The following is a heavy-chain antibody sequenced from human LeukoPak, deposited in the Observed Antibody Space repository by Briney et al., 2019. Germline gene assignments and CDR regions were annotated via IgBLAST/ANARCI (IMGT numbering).Heavy chain of an antibody. V-gene: IGHV3-72*01. CDR2: IRNKPSSYTT. CDR1: GFTFSDHY. Sequence: PVGSLRLSCAASGFTFSDHYMDWVRQAPGQGLEWVGLIRNKPSSYTTVYAASVKGRFTISRDDSKNSVYLQMDSLKTEDTAVYYCGDLGSAGTDHWGQGTLITVSS. CDR3: GDLGSAGTDH. J-gene: IGHJ4*02. D-gene: IGHD3-10*01.